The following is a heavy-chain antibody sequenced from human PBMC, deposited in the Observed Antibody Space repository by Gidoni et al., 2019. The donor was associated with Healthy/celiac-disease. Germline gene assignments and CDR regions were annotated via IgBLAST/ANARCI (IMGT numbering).Heavy chain of an antibody. CDR3: AKEQPYYYDSSGYGRY. J-gene: IGHJ4*02. CDR1: GFTFSTYA. Sequence: EVQLLESGGGLVQPGGSLRLSCAASGFTFSTYAMGWVRQAPGKGLEWVSAISGSGGSTYYADSVKGRFTISRDNSKNTLYLQMNSLRAEDTAVYYCAKEQPYYYDSSGYGRYGGQGTLVTVSS. V-gene: IGHV3-23*01. CDR2: ISGSGGST. D-gene: IGHD3-22*01.